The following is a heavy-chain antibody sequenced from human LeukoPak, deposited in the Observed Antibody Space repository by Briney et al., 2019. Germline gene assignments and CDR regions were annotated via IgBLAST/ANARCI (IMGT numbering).Heavy chain of an antibody. CDR1: GFTFSSYS. J-gene: IGHJ6*02. CDR2: ISSSSSYI. V-gene: IGHV3-21*04. Sequence: PGGSLRLSCAASGFTFSSYSMNWVRQAPGKGLEWVSSISSSSSYIYYADSVKGRFTISRDNAKNSLYLQMNSLRGEDTAVYYCAKNYDSGRGVPYGMDVWGQGTTVTVSS. CDR3: AKNYDSGRGVPYGMDV. D-gene: IGHD3-10*01.